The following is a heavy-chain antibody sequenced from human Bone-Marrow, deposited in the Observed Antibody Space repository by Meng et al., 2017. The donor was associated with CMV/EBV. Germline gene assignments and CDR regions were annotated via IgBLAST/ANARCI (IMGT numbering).Heavy chain of an antibody. CDR3: TRVTGTVRSYWYFDL. CDR1: GGTFSSSA. CDR2: IVVGSGNT. D-gene: IGHD1-1*01. V-gene: IGHV1-58*01. J-gene: IGHJ2*01. Sequence: SVKVSCKASGGTFSSSAVQWVRQARGQRLEWIGWIVVGSGNTNYAQKFQERVTITRDMSTSTAYMELSSLRSEDTAVYYCTRVTGTVRSYWYFDLWGRGTLVTVSS.